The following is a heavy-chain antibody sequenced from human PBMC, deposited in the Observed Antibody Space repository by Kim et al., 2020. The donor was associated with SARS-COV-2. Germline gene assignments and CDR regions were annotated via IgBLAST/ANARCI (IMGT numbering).Heavy chain of an antibody. CDR3: AKVGSPHRTYWYFDL. V-gene: IGHV3-23*01. Sequence: GGSLRLSCAASGFTFSSYAMSWVRQAPGKGLEWVSAISGSGGSTYYADSVKGRFTISRDNSKNTLYLQMNSLRAEDTAVYYCAKVGSPHRTYWYFDLWGRGTLVTVSS. CDR1: GFTFSSYA. CDR2: ISGSGGST. J-gene: IGHJ2*01. D-gene: IGHD3-10*01.